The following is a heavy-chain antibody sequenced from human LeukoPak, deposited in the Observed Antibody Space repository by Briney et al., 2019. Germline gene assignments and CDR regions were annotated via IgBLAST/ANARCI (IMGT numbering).Heavy chain of an antibody. CDR1: GGSISSGDYY. Sequence: PSETLSLTCTVSGGSISSGDYYWSWIRQPPGKGLEWIGYIYYSGSTYYNPSLKSRVTISVDTSKNQFSLKLSSVTAAETAVYYCARDRVTSGSSLGWFDPWGQGTLVTVSS. CDR2: IYYSGST. V-gene: IGHV4-30-4*01. J-gene: IGHJ5*02. D-gene: IGHD3-10*01. CDR3: ARDRVTSGSSLGWFDP.